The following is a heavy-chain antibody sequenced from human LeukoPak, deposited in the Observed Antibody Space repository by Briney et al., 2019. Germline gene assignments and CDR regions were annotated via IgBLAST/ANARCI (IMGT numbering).Heavy chain of an antibody. CDR1: GGSISSYY. Sequence: SETLSLTCTVSGGSISSYYWSWIRQPPGEGGEWIGYIYYSGSTNYNPSLKSRVTISVDTSKNQFSLKLSSVTAADTAVYYCARDLGGNAFDIWGQGTMVTVSS. V-gene: IGHV4-59*01. CDR3: ARDLGGNAFDI. CDR2: IYYSGST. D-gene: IGHD2-15*01. J-gene: IGHJ3*02.